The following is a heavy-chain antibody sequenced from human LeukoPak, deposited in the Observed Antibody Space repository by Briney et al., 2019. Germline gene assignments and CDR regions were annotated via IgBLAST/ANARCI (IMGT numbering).Heavy chain of an antibody. V-gene: IGHV3-48*03. J-gene: IGHJ6*03. CDR1: GFTFSSYE. CDR3: ARDRSSSSWSQFYYYYYMDV. D-gene: IGHD6-13*01. CDR2: ISSSGSTI. Sequence: PGGSLRLSCAASGFTFSSYEMNWVRQAPGKGLEWVSYISSSGSTIYYADSVKGRFTISRDNAKNSLYLQMNSLRAEDTAVYYCARDRSSSSWSQFYYYYYMDVWGKGTTVTVSS.